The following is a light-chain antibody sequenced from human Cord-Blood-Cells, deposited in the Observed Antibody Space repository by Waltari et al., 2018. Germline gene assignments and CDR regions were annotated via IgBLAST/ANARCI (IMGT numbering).Light chain of an antibody. CDR3: CSYVGSYTYV. J-gene: IGLJ2*01. CDR2: DVR. CDR1: XXEXXGXXX. Sequence: QSALTQPRSVSGSPGXXXXXXXXXTXXEXXGXXXXXWYQQHPGKAPKLRIYDVRKRPSGVPDRFSGSKSGNTASLSISGLQAEDEADYYCCSYVGSYTYVFGGGTKLTVL. V-gene: IGLV2-11*01.